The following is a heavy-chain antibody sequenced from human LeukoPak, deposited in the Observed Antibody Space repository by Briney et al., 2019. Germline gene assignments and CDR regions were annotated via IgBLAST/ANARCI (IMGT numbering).Heavy chain of an antibody. CDR3: ASLAVAGLSEGY. CDR2: IYYSGST. D-gene: IGHD6-19*01. J-gene: IGHJ4*02. V-gene: IGHV4-39*01. CDR1: GGSISSDSYY. Sequence: SSETLSLTCTVSGGSISSDSYYWAWIRQPPGRGLEWIASIYYSGSTYYNPSLKSRVTISVDTSRNQFSLKLSSVTAADTAVYYCASLAVAGLSEGYWGQGTLVIVSS.